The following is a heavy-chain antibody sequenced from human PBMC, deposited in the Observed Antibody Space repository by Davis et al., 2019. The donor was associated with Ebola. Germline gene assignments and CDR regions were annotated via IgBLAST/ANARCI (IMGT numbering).Heavy chain of an antibody. CDR3: AKDTSNIWFDI. D-gene: IGHD1-26*01. Sequence: GESLKISCAASGFTFSNIGMHWVRQAPGKGLEWVSTLGTGADAYYVDSVKGRFTISRDNSKNTLYLQMNGLRVEDTAIYYCAKDTSNIWFDIWGQGTMVTVSS. V-gene: IGHV3-23*01. CDR1: GFTFSNIG. CDR2: LGTGADA. J-gene: IGHJ3*02.